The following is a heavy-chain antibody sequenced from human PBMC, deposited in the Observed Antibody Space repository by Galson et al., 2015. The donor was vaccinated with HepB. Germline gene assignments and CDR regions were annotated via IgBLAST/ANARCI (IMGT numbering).Heavy chain of an antibody. J-gene: IGHJ6*02. V-gene: IGHV4-4*02. CDR2: IFHSGSP. D-gene: IGHD2-15*01. CDR3: ARLPPPADYYDYGMDI. CDR1: GGSISNPNW. Sequence: SETLSLTCAVSGGSISNPNWWSWVRQPPGKGLEWIGEIFHSGSPIYNPSLKSRVTISVDKSKNQFFLRLTSVTAADTAVYYCARLPPPADYYDYGMDIWGQGTTVTVSS.